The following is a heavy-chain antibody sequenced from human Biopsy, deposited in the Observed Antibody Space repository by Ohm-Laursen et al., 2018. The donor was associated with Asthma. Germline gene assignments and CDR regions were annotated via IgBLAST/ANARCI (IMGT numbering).Heavy chain of an antibody. D-gene: IGHD4-11*01. CDR1: GYTFIHFA. CDR3: ARWTTPINGFDP. V-gene: IGHV1-3*01. J-gene: IGHJ5*02. Sequence: ASVKVSCNASGYTFIHFAIHWVRQAPGQRLEWIGWISAYNGNTNYAQKFQGRLTLTTDTSTSTAHMELRSLRSDDTAVYYCARWTTPINGFDPWGQGTLVTVPS. CDR2: ISAYNGNT.